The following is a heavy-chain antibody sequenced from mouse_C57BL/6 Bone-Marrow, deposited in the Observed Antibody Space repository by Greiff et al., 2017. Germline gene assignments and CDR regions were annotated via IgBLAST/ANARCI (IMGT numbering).Heavy chain of an antibody. Sequence: QVQLQQSGAELARPGASVKLSCKASGYTFTSYGISWVKQRTGQGLEWIGEIYPRSGNTYYNEKFKGKATLTADKSSSTAYMALRSLTSEDSAVXVCARWNDYDSYYFDYWGQGTTLTVSS. J-gene: IGHJ2*01. D-gene: IGHD2-4*01. V-gene: IGHV1-81*01. CDR2: IYPRSGNT. CDR3: ARWNDYDSYYFDY. CDR1: GYTFTSYG.